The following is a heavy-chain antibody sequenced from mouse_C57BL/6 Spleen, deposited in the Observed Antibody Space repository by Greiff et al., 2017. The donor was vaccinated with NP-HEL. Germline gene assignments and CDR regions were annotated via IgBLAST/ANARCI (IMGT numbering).Heavy chain of an antibody. Sequence: QVQLQQSGAELVRPGASVKLSCKASGYTFTDYYINWVKQRPGQGLEWIARIYPGSGNTYYNEKFKGKATLTAEKSSSTAYMQLSSLTSEDSAVYFCAADRAYYSNYGYFDYWGQGTTLTVSS. V-gene: IGHV1-76*01. CDR2: IYPGSGNT. CDR3: AADRAYYSNYGYFDY. J-gene: IGHJ2*01. CDR1: GYTFTDYY. D-gene: IGHD2-5*01.